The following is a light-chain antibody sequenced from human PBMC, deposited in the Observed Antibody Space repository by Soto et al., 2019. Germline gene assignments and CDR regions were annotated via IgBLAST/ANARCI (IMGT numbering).Light chain of an antibody. CDR3: QQYYSYPPT. CDR2: AAS. J-gene: IGKJ1*01. CDR1: QGISSY. V-gene: IGKV1-8*01. Sequence: IQMSQSPSSLSASVGDRVTITCRASQGISSYLAWYQQKPGKAPKLLIYAASTLQSGVPSRFSGSGSGTDFTLTISCLQSEDFATYYCQQYYSYPPTFGQGTKVDIK.